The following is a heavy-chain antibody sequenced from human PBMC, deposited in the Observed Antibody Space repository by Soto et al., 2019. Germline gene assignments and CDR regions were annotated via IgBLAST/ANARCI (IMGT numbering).Heavy chain of an antibody. D-gene: IGHD3-10*01. J-gene: IGHJ6*02. CDR2: INPSGGST. CDR3: ARVRGGESYDGMDV. Sequence: QVPLVQSGAEVKKPGASVKVSCKASGYTFTSYYIHCVRQAPGQGLEWMGVINPSGGSTSYAQKFQGRGTMTRDTSTSTVYMELSSLSSEDTAVNYSARVRGGESYDGMDVWGQGTTVTVSS. CDR1: GYTFTSYY. V-gene: IGHV1-46*01.